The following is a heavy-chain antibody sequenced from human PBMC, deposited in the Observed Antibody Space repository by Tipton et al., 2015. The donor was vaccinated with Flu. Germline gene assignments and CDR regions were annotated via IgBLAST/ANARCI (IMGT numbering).Heavy chain of an antibody. V-gene: IGHV4-61*02. CDR3: AKDGWDTSGWYPFDY. Sequence: TLSLTCSVSGASISSDKYYWSWIRQPAGKGLEWIGRIYPSGSTNYNPSLRSRVTISVDTSKNQFSLKLSSVTAADTAVYYCAKDGWDTSGWYPFDYWGQGTLVTVSA. D-gene: IGHD6-19*01. J-gene: IGHJ4*02. CDR1: GASISSDKYY. CDR2: IYPSGST.